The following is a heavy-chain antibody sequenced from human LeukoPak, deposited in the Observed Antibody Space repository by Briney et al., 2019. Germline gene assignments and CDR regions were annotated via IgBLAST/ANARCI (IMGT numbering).Heavy chain of an antibody. CDR1: GFTFSSYA. Sequence: GGSLRLSCAASGFTFSSYAMTWDRQAPGKGLEWVSAISGSGGSTYYADSVKGRFTISRDNSKNTLYLQMNSLTADDTAVYYCGREVATTYWGQGTLVTVSS. D-gene: IGHD5-24*01. CDR2: ISGSGGST. J-gene: IGHJ4*02. V-gene: IGHV3-23*01. CDR3: GREVATTY.